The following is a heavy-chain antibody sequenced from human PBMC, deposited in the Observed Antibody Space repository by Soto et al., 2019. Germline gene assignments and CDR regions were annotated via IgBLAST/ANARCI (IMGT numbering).Heavy chain of an antibody. J-gene: IGHJ5*02. Sequence: PGGSLRLSCAASGFTFSNSAMVWVRQAPGKGLERLALISYVGSSRYYPDSVKARLTFSKDNSKNILYLQINSLRADDTPVYYCAKERDYDLNWVDPWGQGTLVTVSS. CDR2: ISYVGSSR. D-gene: IGHD3-22*01. CDR1: GFTFSNSA. V-gene: IGHV3-30*18. CDR3: AKERDYDLNWVDP.